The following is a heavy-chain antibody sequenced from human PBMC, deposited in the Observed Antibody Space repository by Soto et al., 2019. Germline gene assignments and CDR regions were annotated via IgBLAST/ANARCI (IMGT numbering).Heavy chain of an antibody. J-gene: IGHJ4*02. D-gene: IGHD1-26*01. CDR3: AKKNGFTIVGAMNSEY. Sequence: EVQLLESGGGLVQPGGSLTLSCVGSGFTFSSYAMSWVRQAPGKGLEWVSGMSGSGDSTYCADSVKGRFTISRDNSKNTFYMQMNSLRAEDTAVYYCAKKNGFTIVGAMNSEYWGQGTLVTVSS. CDR1: GFTFSSYA. V-gene: IGHV3-23*01. CDR2: MSGSGDST.